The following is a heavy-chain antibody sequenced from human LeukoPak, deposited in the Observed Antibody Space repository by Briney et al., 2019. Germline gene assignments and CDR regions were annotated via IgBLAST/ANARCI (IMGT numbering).Heavy chain of an antibody. V-gene: IGHV4-61*02. D-gene: IGHD3-10*01. J-gene: IGHJ5*02. CDR1: GGSISSGPYY. CDR3: ARGFGAGNYYYGWFDP. CDR2: IYTSGST. Sequence: SETLSLTCTVSGGSISSGPYYWSWIRQPAGKGLEWIGRIYTSGSTNYNPSLKSRVSISRDMSKNQLSLMLSSVTAADTAVYYCARGFGAGNYYYGWFDPWGQGTLVSVSS.